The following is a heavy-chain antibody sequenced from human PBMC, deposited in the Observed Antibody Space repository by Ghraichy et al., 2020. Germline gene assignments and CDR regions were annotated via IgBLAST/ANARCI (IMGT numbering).Heavy chain of an antibody. CDR2: IKSQANDGTS. CDR3: STAPSGRGVVPV. V-gene: IGHV3-15*07. Sequence: GGSLRLSCAVSGFSFSDAWMNWVRQAPGKGLEWVARIKSQANDGTSAYAAPVNGRFTVSRYDSENTGFLQMNRLKIEDTAVDYCSTAPSGRGVVPVWGQGTQVTVSS. J-gene: IGHJ4*02. D-gene: IGHD3-3*01. CDR1: GFSFSDAW.